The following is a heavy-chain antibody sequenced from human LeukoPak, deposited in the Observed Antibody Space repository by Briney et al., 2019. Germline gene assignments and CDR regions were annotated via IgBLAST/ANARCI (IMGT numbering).Heavy chain of an antibody. J-gene: IGHJ3*02. Sequence: SETLSLTCAVYGGSFSGYYWSWIRQPPRKGLEWIGETSHSGSTNYNPSLESRVTISVDTSKKQFSLKLTSVTAADTAVYFCARKYCSTTSCSYAFDIWGQGTMVTVSS. CDR1: GGSFSGYY. D-gene: IGHD2-2*01. V-gene: IGHV4-34*01. CDR3: ARKYCSTTSCSYAFDI. CDR2: TSHSGST.